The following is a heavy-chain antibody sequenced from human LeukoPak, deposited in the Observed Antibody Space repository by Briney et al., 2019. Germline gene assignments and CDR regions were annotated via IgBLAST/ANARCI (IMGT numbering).Heavy chain of an antibody. CDR2: INHSGNT. CDR1: GGSFSGYY. CDR3: ARGALPRITIFGVVIKGAFDI. Sequence: KPSETLSLTCAVYGGSFSGYYWTWIRQPPGRGLEWIGEINHSGNTNYIPSLKSRLTISADTSKNHFSLKLSSVTAADTAVYYCARGALPRITIFGVVIKGAFDIWGQGTMVTVSS. V-gene: IGHV4-34*01. J-gene: IGHJ3*02. D-gene: IGHD3-3*01.